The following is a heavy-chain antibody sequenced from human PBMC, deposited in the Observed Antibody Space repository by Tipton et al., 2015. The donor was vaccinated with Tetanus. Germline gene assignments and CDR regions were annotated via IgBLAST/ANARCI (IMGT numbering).Heavy chain of an antibody. Sequence: GLVKPSQTLSLTCNVSGALITTGGYSWGWIRQPPGQGLEWLGYIYQTDSTYYNPSVRSRLTLSLQRSKNQVFLKLSTVTAADTAVYYCVRGRGLGAYSFGFEYWGQGALVTVSS. J-gene: IGHJ4*02. D-gene: IGHD5-12*01. CDR1: GALITTGGYS. CDR2: IYQTDST. V-gene: IGHV4-30-2*01. CDR3: VRGRGLGAYSFGFEY.